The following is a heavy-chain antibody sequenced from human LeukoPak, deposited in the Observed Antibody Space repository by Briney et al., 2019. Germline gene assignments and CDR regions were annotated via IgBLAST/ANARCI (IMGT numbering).Heavy chain of an antibody. CDR1: GFTLCRYL. Sequence: QPGGALRISCAAPGFTLCRYLMSWGRPAPGERLEWVANIKQDGSQNYYVDSVKGRFTISRDNAKNSLYLQMNSLRAEDTAVYYCARFTKRGAFDIWGQGTMVTLSS. CDR3: ARFTKRGAFDI. D-gene: IGHD1-1*01. CDR2: IKQDGSQN. J-gene: IGHJ3*02. V-gene: IGHV3-7*04.